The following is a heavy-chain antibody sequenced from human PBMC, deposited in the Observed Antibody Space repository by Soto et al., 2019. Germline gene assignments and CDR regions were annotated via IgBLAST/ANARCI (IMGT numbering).Heavy chain of an antibody. Sequence: WTWIRQPPGKGLEWIGYIHHSGSTSYNPSLKNRVTISVDTTKNHLSLSLSSVTAADTAVYYCARGIKYDYYYYYGLDVWGQGTTVTVSS. CDR3: ARGIKYDYYYYYGLDV. J-gene: IGHJ6*02. CDR2: IHHSGST. V-gene: IGHV4-59*13. D-gene: IGHD3-16*01.